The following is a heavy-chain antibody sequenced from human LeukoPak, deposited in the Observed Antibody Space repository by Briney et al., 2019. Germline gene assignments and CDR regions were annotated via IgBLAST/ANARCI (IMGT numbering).Heavy chain of an antibody. CDR2: IYYSGST. Sequence: PSETLSPTCTVSGGSISSHYWSWIRQPPGKGLEWIGYIYYSGSTNYNPSLKSRVTISVDTSKNQFSLKLSSVTAADTAVYYCARDLSSDYYYDSSGYYPEGHWFDPWGQGTLVTVSS. CDR1: GGSISSHY. V-gene: IGHV4-59*11. J-gene: IGHJ5*02. CDR3: ARDLSSDYYYDSSGYYPEGHWFDP. D-gene: IGHD3-22*01.